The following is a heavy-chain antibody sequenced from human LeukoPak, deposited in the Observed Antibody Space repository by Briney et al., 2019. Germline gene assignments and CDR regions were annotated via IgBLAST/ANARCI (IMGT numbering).Heavy chain of an antibody. V-gene: IGHV3-74*01. Sequence: PGGSLRLSCAASGFTFSSHWMHWVRQAPGKGLVWVSRINSDGSSTSYADSVRGRFTISRDNAKNTLYLQMNSLRAEGTAVYYCARGPPYGSGSYYPGDYWGQGTLVTVSS. CDR1: GFTFSSHW. D-gene: IGHD3-10*01. J-gene: IGHJ4*02. CDR2: INSDGSST. CDR3: ARGPPYGSGSYYPGDY.